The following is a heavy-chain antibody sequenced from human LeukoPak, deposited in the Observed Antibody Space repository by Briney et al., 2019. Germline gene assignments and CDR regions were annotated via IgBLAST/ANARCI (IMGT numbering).Heavy chain of an antibody. CDR2: ISSSSSYI. CDR1: GFTFDDYG. Sequence: GGSLRLSCTASGFTFDDYGISWVRQAPGKGLEWVSSISSSSSYIYYADSVKGRFTISRDNAKNSLYLQMNSLRAEDTAVYYCARDCYDNSDAFDIWGQGTMVTVSS. CDR3: ARDCYDNSDAFDI. V-gene: IGHV3-21*01. J-gene: IGHJ3*02. D-gene: IGHD3-9*01.